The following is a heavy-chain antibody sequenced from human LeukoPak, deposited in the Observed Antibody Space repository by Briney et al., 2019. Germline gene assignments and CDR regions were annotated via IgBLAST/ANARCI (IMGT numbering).Heavy chain of an antibody. CDR1: GFTFSSYE. V-gene: IGHV3-48*03. CDR2: ISSSGSTI. Sequence: PGGSLRLSCAASGFTFSSYEMNWVRQAPGKGLEWVSYISSSGSTIYYADSVKGRFTISRDNAKNSLYLQMNSLRAEDMALYYCAKDSGYYYDSSGLFDYWGQGTLVTVSS. J-gene: IGHJ4*02. D-gene: IGHD3-22*01. CDR3: AKDSGYYYDSSGLFDY.